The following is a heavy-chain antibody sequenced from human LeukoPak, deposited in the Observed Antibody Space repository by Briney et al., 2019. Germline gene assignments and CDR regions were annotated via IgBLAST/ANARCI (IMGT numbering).Heavy chain of an antibody. CDR3: ARDSSDAYNPEPGY. Sequence: GSLRLSCAASGFTFRSYSMNWVRQAPGKGLEWVSFISGMSNTIYYADSVKGRFTISRDNAKNSVYLQMNSLRDEDTAVYYCARDSSDAYNPEPGYWGQGTLVTVSS. D-gene: IGHD5-24*01. V-gene: IGHV3-48*02. J-gene: IGHJ4*02. CDR1: GFTFRSYS. CDR2: ISGMSNTI.